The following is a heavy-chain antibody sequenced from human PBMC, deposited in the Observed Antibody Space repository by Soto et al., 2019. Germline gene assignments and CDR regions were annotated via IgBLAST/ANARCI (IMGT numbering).Heavy chain of an antibody. CDR1: GYPFTELS. V-gene: IGHV1-24*01. Sequence: QVQLVQSGAEVTKPGASVKVSCKVSGYPFTELSMHWVRQAPGKGLEWLGGYNPEDGETMSAQKFQGRLTMTEDISTGTGDMELRSVRPDDTARYYCATDISSGPGREARWGQGTLVTVSS. CDR3: ATDISSGPGREAR. J-gene: IGHJ4*02. D-gene: IGHD2-15*01. CDR2: YNPEDGET.